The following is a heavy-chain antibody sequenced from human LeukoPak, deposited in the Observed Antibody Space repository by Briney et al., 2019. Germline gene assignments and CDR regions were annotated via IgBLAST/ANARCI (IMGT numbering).Heavy chain of an antibody. V-gene: IGHV3-11*06. Sequence: PGGSLRLSCAASGFTFSDYYMSWIRQAPGKGLEWVSYISSSSSYTNYADSVKGRFTISRDNAKNSLYLQMNSLRAEDTAVYYCARAQILYSGYDSNWFDPWGQGTLVTVSS. CDR3: ARAQILYSGYDSNWFDP. J-gene: IGHJ5*02. CDR2: ISSSSSYT. D-gene: IGHD5-12*01. CDR1: GFTFSDYY.